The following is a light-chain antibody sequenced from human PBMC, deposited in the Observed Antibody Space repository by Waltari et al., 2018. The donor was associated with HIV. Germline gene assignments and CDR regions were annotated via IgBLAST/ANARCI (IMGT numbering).Light chain of an antibody. V-gene: IGLV2-14*01. CDR2: EVS. J-gene: IGLJ2*01. CDR3: SSFITTTTHVV. CDR1: NSDIGGSHY. Sequence: QSALTQPASVSGSLGQSVTISCTGANSDIGGSHYVSLYQQHPGKAPKLIIHEVSNRPSGVSDRFSGSKSGNTASLTISGLQAEDESDYYCSSFITTTTHVVFGGGTRLTVL.